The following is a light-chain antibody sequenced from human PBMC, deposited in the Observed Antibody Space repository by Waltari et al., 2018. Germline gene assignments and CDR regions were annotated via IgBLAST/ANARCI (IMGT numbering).Light chain of an antibody. V-gene: IGLV2-23*02. CDR2: EVT. Sequence: QSALTQPASVSGSPGQSITIPCTGTSSAVGNYDLVSWYQQHPGKAPKLMIYEVTKRPSWVSNRFSGSKSGNTASLTVSGLQAEDEADYYCCSYAGSGTLVFGGGTKLTVL. CDR3: CSYAGSGTLV. J-gene: IGLJ2*01. CDR1: SSAVGNYDL.